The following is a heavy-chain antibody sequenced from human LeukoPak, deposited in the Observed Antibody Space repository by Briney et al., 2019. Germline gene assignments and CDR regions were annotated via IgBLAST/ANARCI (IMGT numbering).Heavy chain of an antibody. J-gene: IGHJ3*02. Sequence: PGGSLRLSCAASGFTFSSYSMNWVRQAPGKGLEWVSSISSCSSYIYYADSVKGRFTISRDNAKNSLYLQMNSLGAEDTAVYYCARDHQRVMGPSELKNVPNDAFDIWGQGTMVTVSS. V-gene: IGHV3-21*01. CDR2: ISSCSSYI. CDR1: GFTFSSYS. D-gene: IGHD3-16*01. CDR3: ARDHQRVMGPSELKNVPNDAFDI.